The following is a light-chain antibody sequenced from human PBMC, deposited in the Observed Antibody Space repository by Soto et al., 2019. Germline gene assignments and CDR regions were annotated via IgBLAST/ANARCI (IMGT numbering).Light chain of an antibody. CDR2: AAS. V-gene: IGKV1-27*01. Sequence: DIQMTQSPSSLSASVGDRVTITCRASQAISNYLAWYQQKPGKVPKLLIYAASTLHSGVPSRFSGSGSGTDFTLTISSLQPEDVATYYCQNYFSTPRTFGQGTRLEIK. J-gene: IGKJ5*01. CDR3: QNYFSTPRT. CDR1: QAISNY.